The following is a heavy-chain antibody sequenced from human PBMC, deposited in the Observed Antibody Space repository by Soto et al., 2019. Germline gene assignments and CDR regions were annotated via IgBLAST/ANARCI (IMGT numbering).Heavy chain of an antibody. CDR2: IKQDGSEK. J-gene: IGHJ3*02. D-gene: IGHD6-19*01. CDR1: GFTFSSYW. V-gene: IGHV3-7*01. CDR3: ARAGYSSGHDAFDI. Sequence: PGGSLRLSCAASGFTFSSYWMSWVRQAPGKGLEWVANIKQDGSEKYYVDSVKGRFTISRDNAKNSLYLQMNSLRAEDTAVYYCARAGYSSGHDAFDIRGQGTMVTVSS.